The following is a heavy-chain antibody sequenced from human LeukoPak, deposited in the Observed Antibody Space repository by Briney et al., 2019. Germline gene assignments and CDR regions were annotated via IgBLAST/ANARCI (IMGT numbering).Heavy chain of an antibody. J-gene: IGHJ6*02. CDR1: VGTFSSYA. D-gene: IGHD6-19*01. Sequence: AASVKVSCKASVGTFSSYAIRWVRQAPGQGLAWMGRVIPILGIANYAQKFQGRVTITADKSTSTAYMELSSLRSEDTAVYYCARVDDGSGWYYYGMDVWGQGTTVTVSS. V-gene: IGHV1-69*04. CDR2: VIPILGIA. CDR3: ARVDDGSGWYYYGMDV.